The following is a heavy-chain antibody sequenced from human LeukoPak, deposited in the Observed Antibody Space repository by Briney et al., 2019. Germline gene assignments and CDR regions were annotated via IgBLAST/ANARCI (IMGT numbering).Heavy chain of an antibody. J-gene: IGHJ4*02. CDR2: IMQDGSDK. V-gene: IGHV3-7*01. CDR3: ALNPDYYGSGSFDY. D-gene: IGHD3-10*01. CDR1: GFSFSSFW. Sequence: PGGSLRLSCAASGFSFSSFWMRWVRQAPGKGLEWVANIMQDGSDKYYVDSVKGRFTISRDNAKNSLYLQMNSLRAEDTAVYYCALNPDYYGSGSFDYWGQGTLVTVSS.